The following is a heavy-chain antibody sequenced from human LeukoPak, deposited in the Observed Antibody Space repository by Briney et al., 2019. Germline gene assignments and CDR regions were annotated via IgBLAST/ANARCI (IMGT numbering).Heavy chain of an antibody. CDR1: GFTFSSYA. Sequence: GGSLRLSCAASGFTFSSYAMNWVRQAPGKGLEWVSSISRSGNFIYYGDSVKGRFTISRDNAKNSLYLQMNSLRAEDTAVYYCARVETTGRTWGQGTLVSVSA. CDR3: ARVETTGRT. J-gene: IGHJ4*02. D-gene: IGHD1-14*01. V-gene: IGHV3-21*01. CDR2: ISRSGNFI.